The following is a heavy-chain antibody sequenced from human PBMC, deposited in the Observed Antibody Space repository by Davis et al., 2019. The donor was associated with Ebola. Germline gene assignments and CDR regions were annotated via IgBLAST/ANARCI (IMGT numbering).Heavy chain of an antibody. Sequence: ASVKVSCKASGYTLTDYQMHWVRQAPGQGLEWMGGINPISGDTNYAQKFQGRVTMTRDTSISTAYMELSRLRSDDTAVYFCARARTGYYFDSSDSPSWFDPWGQGTLVIVSS. CDR2: INPISGDT. CDR3: ARARTGYYFDSSDSPSWFDP. D-gene: IGHD3-22*01. J-gene: IGHJ5*02. V-gene: IGHV1-2*02. CDR1: GYTLTDYQ.